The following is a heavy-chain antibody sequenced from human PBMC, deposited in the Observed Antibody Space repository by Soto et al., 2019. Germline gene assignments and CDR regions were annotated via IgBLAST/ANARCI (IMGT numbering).Heavy chain of an antibody. J-gene: IGHJ2*01. D-gene: IGHD3-10*01. CDR1: GGTFSSYA. CDR2: IIPIFGTA. CDR3: ARDLTAVTYGSWYFDL. Sequence: QVQLVQSGAEVKKPGSSVKVSCKASGGTFSSYAISWVRQAPGQGLEWMGGIIPIFGTANYAQKFQGRVTITADESTSTAYMELSSLRSEYTAVYYCARDLTAVTYGSWYFDLWGRGTLVTVSS. V-gene: IGHV1-69*12.